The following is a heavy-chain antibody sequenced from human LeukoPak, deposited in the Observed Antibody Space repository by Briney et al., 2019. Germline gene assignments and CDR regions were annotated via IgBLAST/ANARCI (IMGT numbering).Heavy chain of an antibody. CDR1: GYTFTSYV. V-gene: IGHV1-8*01. D-gene: IGHD2-21*02. CDR2: MNPNSGNT. CDR3: ARWNSGGGQHIVVVTARGFDY. J-gene: IGHJ4*02. Sequence: ASVKVSCKASGYTFTSYVINWVRQATGHGRECMGWMNPNSGNTGYAQKFQGRVTMTRHTSISTAYMRLRSTRYEDTTVYFCARWNSGGGQHIVVVTARGFDYWGQGTLVTVSS.